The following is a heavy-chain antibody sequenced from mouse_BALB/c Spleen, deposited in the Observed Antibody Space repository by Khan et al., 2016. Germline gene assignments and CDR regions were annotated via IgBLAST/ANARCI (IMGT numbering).Heavy chain of an antibody. CDR1: GFSLTGYG. D-gene: IGHD2-12*01. CDR3: SSDYDGFAY. V-gene: IGHV2-6-7*01. J-gene: IGHJ3*01. CDR2: IWADGRT. Sequence: QVQLKQSGPGLVAPSQSLSITCTVSGFSLTGYGVNWVRQPPGKGLEWLGKIWADGRTDYNSALKSRVSISKDNSKSQVFLKMNSLQTDDTANYYGSSDYDGFAYWGQGTLVIVSA.